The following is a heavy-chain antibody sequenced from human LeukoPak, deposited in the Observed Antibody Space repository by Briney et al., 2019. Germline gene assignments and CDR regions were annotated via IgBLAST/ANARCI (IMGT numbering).Heavy chain of an antibody. D-gene: IGHD3-10*01. CDR1: GYNFTSYG. CDR3: ARDVRYGDYGSIDY. J-gene: IGHJ4*02. Sequence: GASVKVSCKASGYNFTSYGITWVRQAPGQGLEWMGWININKGTTNYAQKLQGRVTMTKDTSTNTAYMDLTSLRSDDTAVYYCARDVRYGDYGSIDYWGQGTLVTVSS. CDR2: ININKGTT. V-gene: IGHV1-18*01.